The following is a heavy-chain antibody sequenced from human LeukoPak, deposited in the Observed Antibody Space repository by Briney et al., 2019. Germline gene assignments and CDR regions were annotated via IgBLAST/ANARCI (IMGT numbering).Heavy chain of an antibody. CDR1: GGSISSYY. CDR3: ARHPVFRGMFDY. CDR2: INHSGST. J-gene: IGHJ4*02. D-gene: IGHD1-14*01. Sequence: PSETLSLTCTVSGGSISSYYWSWIRQPPGKGLEWIGEINHSGSTNYNPSLKSRVTISVDTSKNQFSLKLSSVTAADTAVYYCARHPVFRGMFDYWGQGTLVTVSS. V-gene: IGHV4-34*01.